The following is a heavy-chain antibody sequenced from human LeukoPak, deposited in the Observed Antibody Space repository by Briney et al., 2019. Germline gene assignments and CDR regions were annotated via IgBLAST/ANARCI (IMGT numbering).Heavy chain of an antibody. V-gene: IGHV3-30-3*01. CDR1: GFTFSSYT. D-gene: IGHD3-10*01. CDR2: ISYDGSNK. Sequence: GRSLRLSCAASGFTFSSYTMHWVRQAPGKGLEWVAVISYDGSNKYYADSVKGRFTISRDNSKNTLYLQMNSLRAEDTAVYYCARDQVGDWGQGTLVTVSS. J-gene: IGHJ4*02. CDR3: ARDQVGD.